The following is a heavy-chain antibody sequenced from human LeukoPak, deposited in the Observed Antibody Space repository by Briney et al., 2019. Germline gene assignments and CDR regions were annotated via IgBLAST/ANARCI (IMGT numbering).Heavy chain of an antibody. J-gene: IGHJ5*02. V-gene: IGHV4-39*01. D-gene: IGHD5-18*01. Sequence: PSETLSLTCTVSGGSISSSSYYWGWIRQPPGKGLEWTGSIYYSGSTYYNPSLKSRVTISVDTSKNQFSLKLSSVTAADTAVYYCARHPPYGYFSGGDWFDPWGQGTLVTVSS. CDR1: GGSISSSSYY. CDR2: IYYSGST. CDR3: ARHPPYGYFSGGDWFDP.